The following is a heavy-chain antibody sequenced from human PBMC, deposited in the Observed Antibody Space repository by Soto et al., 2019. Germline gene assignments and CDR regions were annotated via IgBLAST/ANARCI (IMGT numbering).Heavy chain of an antibody. Sequence: QVLLQESGPGLVKSSQTLSLTCTVSGGSISSGDYSWRWVRQSPGKGLEWIGHIYNSGITYYNPYLTSRVGISIDTARNPFSLRLNSLTAADRAVYFCARGVTVFGLVSRFWFDPWGQGTVVTVSS. D-gene: IGHD3-3*01. V-gene: IGHV4-30-4*01. CDR3: ARGVTVFGLVSRFWFDP. CDR2: IYNSGIT. J-gene: IGHJ5*02. CDR1: GGSISSGDYS.